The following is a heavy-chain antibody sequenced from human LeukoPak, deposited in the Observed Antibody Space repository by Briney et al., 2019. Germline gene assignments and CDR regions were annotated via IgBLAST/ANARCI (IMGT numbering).Heavy chain of an antibody. CDR2: IYYSGST. V-gene: IGHV4-59*01. Sequence: SETPSLTCTVSGGSISSYYWSCIRQPPGKGLEWIGYIYYSGSTNYNPSLKSRVTISVDTSKNQFSLKLSSVTAADTAVYYCVRGLGGTYYYYYGMDVWGQGTTVTVSS. CDR1: GGSISSYY. D-gene: IGHD2-15*01. CDR3: VRGLGGTYYYYYGMDV. J-gene: IGHJ6*02.